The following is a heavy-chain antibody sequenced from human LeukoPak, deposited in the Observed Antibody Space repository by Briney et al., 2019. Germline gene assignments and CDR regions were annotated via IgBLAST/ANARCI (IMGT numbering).Heavy chain of an antibody. CDR2: IRGSSSHI. CDR3: AREIAVAGRDS. D-gene: IGHD6-19*01. CDR1: GFTFSSDT. J-gene: IGHJ4*02. V-gene: IGHV3-21*01. Sequence: PGGSLRLSCAASGFTFSSDTMNWVRQAPGKGLEWISSIRGSSSHINYADSVKGRFTISRANAKNSLYLQMNSLRAEDTAVYYCAREIAVAGRDSWGQGTLVTVSS.